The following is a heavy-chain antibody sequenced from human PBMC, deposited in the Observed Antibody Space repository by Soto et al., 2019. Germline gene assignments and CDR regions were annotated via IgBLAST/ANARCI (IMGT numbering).Heavy chain of an antibody. J-gene: IGHJ3*02. D-gene: IGHD3-9*01. V-gene: IGHV4-34*01. CDR1: GGSFSGCY. Sequence: SETLSLTCAVYGGSFSGCYWSWIRQPPGKGLEWIGEINHSGSTNYNPSLKSRVTISVDTSKNQFSLKLSSMTAADTAVYYCARRLRYFDWLPSRAFDIWGQGTMVTVSS. CDR2: INHSGST. CDR3: ARRLRYFDWLPSRAFDI.